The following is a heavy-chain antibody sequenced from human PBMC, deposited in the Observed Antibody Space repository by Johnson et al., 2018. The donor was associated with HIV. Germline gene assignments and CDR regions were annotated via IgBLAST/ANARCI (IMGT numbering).Heavy chain of an antibody. V-gene: IGHV3-74*01. CDR2: ISSDGVTT. Sequence: VQLVESGGGLVQPGGSLRLSCAASGFTFSSYWMHWVRQAPGKGLVWVSRISSDGVTTTYADSVKGRFTISRDNAKNTLYLQMNSPRAEDTAVYYCAREEVASMIVVVLAYDAFDIWGQGTMVTVSS. D-gene: IGHD3-22*01. CDR1: GFTFSSYW. J-gene: IGHJ3*02. CDR3: AREEVASMIVVVLAYDAFDI.